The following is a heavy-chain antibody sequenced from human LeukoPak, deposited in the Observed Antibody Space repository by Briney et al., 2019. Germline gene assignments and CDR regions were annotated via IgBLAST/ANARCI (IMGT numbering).Heavy chain of an antibody. D-gene: IGHD5-18*01. CDR3: AREYTAMVMELDY. J-gene: IGHJ4*02. V-gene: IGHV3-30*02. Sequence: GGSLRLSCAASGFTFSSYGMHWVRQAPGKGLEWVAFIRYDGSNKYYADSVKGRFTISRDNSKNTLYLQMNSLRAEDTAVYYCAREYTAMVMELDYWGQGTLVTVSS. CDR2: IRYDGSNK. CDR1: GFTFSSYG.